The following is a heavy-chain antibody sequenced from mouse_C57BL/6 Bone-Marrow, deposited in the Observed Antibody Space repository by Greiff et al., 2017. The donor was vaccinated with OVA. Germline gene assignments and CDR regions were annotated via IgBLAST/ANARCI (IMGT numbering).Heavy chain of an antibody. J-gene: IGHJ3*01. V-gene: IGHV5-6*01. CDR3: ARPYYGSSPWFAY. CDR1: GFTFSSYG. D-gene: IGHD1-1*01. CDR2: ISSGGSYT. Sequence: DVQLVESGGDLVKPGGSLKLSCAASGFTFSSYGMSWVRQTPDKRLEWVATISSGGSYTYYPGSVKGRFTISRDNAKNTLYLQMSSLKSEDTAMYYCARPYYGSSPWFAYWGQGTLVTVSA.